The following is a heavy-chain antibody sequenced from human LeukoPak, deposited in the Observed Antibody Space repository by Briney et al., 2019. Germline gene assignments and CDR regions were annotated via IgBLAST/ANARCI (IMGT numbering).Heavy chain of an antibody. J-gene: IGHJ5*02. Sequence: GGSLRLSCAASGFTFSSYGRRWVRQASGKGLEWVGRIRSKANSYATGYAASVKGRFTLSRDHSNNTAYLQMNSLKTEDTAVYYCTSPSGRGVQNWFDPWGQGTLVTVSS. CDR3: TSPSGRGVQNWFDP. CDR2: IRSKANSYAT. V-gene: IGHV3-73*01. CDR1: GFTFSSYG. D-gene: IGHD3-10*01.